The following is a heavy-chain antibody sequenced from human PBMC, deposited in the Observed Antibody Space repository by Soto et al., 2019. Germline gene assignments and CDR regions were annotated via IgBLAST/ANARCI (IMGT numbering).Heavy chain of an antibody. V-gene: IGHV1-46*01. Sequence: QVQLVQSGAEVKKPGTSVKVSCKASGYTLSDANINWERQAPGQGPEWMGIINPRADSTNYAQKFRGRVTLTRDQSTSTVYMELSSRRSEDTAVYYCARDLRAGGDYWGQGTLVTVSS. CDR2: INPRADST. CDR1: GYTLSDAN. J-gene: IGHJ4*02. D-gene: IGHD1-26*01. CDR3: ARDLRAGGDY.